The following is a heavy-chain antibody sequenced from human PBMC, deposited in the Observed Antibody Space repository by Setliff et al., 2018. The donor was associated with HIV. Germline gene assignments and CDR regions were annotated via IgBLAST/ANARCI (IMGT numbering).Heavy chain of an antibody. CDR1: GFTFSSYS. CDR2: IRSTNSYI. D-gene: IGHD3-3*01. V-gene: IGHV3-21*01. CDR3: ARGFVLRFLEWSMPDAFDI. Sequence: GGSLRLSCAASGFTFSSYSMNWVRQAPGKGLEWVSSIRSTNSYIYYADSVKGRFTISRDNAQNSLYLQMNSLRAEDTAVYYCARGFVLRFLEWSMPDAFDIWGQGTMVTVSS. J-gene: IGHJ3*02.